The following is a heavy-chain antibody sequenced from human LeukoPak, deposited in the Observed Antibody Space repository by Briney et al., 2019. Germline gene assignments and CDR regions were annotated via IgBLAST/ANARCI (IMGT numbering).Heavy chain of an antibody. V-gene: IGHV1-69*13. CDR2: IIPIFGTA. CDR3: AREGPAAAGTLYYFDY. CDR1: GGTFSSYA. J-gene: IGHJ4*02. D-gene: IGHD6-13*01. Sequence: ASVKVSCKASGGTFSSYAISWVRQAPGQGLEWMGGIIPIFGTANYAQKFQGRVTITADESTSTAYMELSSLRSEDTAVYYCAREGPAAAGTLYYFDYWGQGTLVTVSS.